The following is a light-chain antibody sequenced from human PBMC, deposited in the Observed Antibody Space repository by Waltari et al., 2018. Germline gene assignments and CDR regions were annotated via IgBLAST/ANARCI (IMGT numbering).Light chain of an antibody. CDR1: NSNIGNKD. CDR2: DND. J-gene: IGLJ3*02. CDR3: GTWDSSLSDVV. V-gene: IGLV1-51*01. Sequence: APGQKVTISCSGSNSNIGNKDVSWYQQVPGTAPKLLIYDNDKRPSGIPDRFSGFKSGTSATLGITGLQTGDEAEYYCGTWDSSLSDVVFGGGTKLTVL.